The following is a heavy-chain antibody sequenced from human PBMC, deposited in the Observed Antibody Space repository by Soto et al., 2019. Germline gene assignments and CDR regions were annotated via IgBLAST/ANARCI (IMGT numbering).Heavy chain of an antibody. Sequence: GGSLRLSCAASGFTFTNYWMNWVRQAPGKGLEWVANIKQDGSEKHYVDSVKVRFTISRDNAKNSLYLQMSSLKAEDTAVYYCARDSYISGSFDPWGPGTLVTVSS. CDR2: IKQDGSEK. CDR1: GFTFTNYW. V-gene: IGHV3-7*05. D-gene: IGHD6-19*01. CDR3: ARDSYISGSFDP. J-gene: IGHJ5*02.